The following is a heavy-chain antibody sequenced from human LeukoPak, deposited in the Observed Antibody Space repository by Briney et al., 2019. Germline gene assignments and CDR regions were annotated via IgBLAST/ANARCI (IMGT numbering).Heavy chain of an antibody. CDR3: ARDRNTDFWSGYYTNYFDY. J-gene: IGHJ4*02. D-gene: IGHD3-3*01. CDR1: GSTFSSYG. Sequence: GGSLRLSCAASGSTFSSYGMHWVRQAPGKGLEWVAFIRYDGSNRHYADSVKGRFTISRDNSKNMLHLQMNSLRAEDTAVYYCARDRNTDFWSGYYTNYFDYWGQGTLVTVSS. CDR2: IRYDGSNR. V-gene: IGHV3-30*02.